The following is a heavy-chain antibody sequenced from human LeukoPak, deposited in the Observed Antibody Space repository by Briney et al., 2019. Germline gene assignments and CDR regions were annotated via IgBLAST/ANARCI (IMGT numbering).Heavy chain of an antibody. Sequence: ASVKVSCKASGYTFTSYYMHWVRQASGQGLEWMGIINPSGGSTSYAQKFQGRVTMTRDTSTSTVYMELSSLRSEDTAVYYRARDVRGGGQLLSGIDYWGQGTLVTVSS. J-gene: IGHJ4*02. V-gene: IGHV1-46*01. CDR2: INPSGGST. CDR1: GYTFTSYY. CDR3: ARDVRGGGQLLSGIDY. D-gene: IGHD2-2*01.